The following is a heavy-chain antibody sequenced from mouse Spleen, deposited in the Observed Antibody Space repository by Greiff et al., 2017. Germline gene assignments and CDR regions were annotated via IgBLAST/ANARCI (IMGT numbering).Heavy chain of an antibody. Sequence: DVKLVESGGGLVKPGGSLKLSCAASGFTFSDYGMHWVRQAPEKGLEWVAYISSGSSTIYYADTVKGRFTISRDNAKNTLFLQMTSLRSEDTAMYYCARGLRQAGDYWGQGTTLTVSS. V-gene: IGHV5-17*01. J-gene: IGHJ2*01. D-gene: IGHD2-2*01. CDR1: GFTFSDYG. CDR3: ARGLRQAGDY. CDR2: ISSGSSTI.